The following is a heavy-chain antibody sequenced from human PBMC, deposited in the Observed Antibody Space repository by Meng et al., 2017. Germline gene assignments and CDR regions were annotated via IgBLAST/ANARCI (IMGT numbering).Heavy chain of an antibody. Sequence: GHLRASGPGLVKPSETLSLTCTGSGGSISSYYGSWIRQPPGKGLEWIGYIYYSGSTNYNPSLKSRVTISVDTSKNQFSLKLSSVTAADTAVYYCARARQKGVGAIDYWGQGTLVTVSS. CDR1: GGSISSYY. V-gene: IGHV4-59*01. CDR3: ARARQKGVGAIDY. CDR2: IYYSGST. D-gene: IGHD1-26*01. J-gene: IGHJ4*02.